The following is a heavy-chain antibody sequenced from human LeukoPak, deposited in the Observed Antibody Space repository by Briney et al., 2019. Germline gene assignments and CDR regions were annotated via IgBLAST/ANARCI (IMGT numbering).Heavy chain of an antibody. CDR1: GGSFSGYY. J-gene: IGHJ6*02. CDR2: INHSGST. Sequence: SETLSLTCAVYGGSFSGYYWSWIRLPPGKGLEWIGEINHSGSTNYNPSLKSRVTISVDTSKNQFSLKLSSVTAADTAVYYCARAKPYCSSTSCYRTYYYYYYGMDVWGQGTTVTVSS. D-gene: IGHD2-2*02. CDR3: ARAKPYCSSTSCYRTYYYYYYGMDV. V-gene: IGHV4-34*01.